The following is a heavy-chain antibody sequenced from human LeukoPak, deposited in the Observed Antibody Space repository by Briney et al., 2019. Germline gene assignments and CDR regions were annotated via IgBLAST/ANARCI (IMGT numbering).Heavy chain of an antibody. V-gene: IGHV4-39*01. CDR1: GGSISSSSSYY. J-gene: IGHJ4*02. CDR3: SRLRGYTGGNPGY. CDR2: IYYTGDT. Sequence: SETLSLTCTVSGGSISSSSSYYWGWIRQPPGKGLEWIGSIYYTGDTYYNSSLKSRVTISVDTSKNQFSLKLSSVTAADTALYYCSRLRGYTGGNPGYWGQGSLVTVSS. D-gene: IGHD4-23*01.